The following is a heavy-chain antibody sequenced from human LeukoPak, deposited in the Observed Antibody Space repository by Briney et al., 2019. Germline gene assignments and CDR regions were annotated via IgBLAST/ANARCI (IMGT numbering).Heavy chain of an antibody. CDR1: GYTFTGYY. V-gene: IGHV1-2*02. Sequence: ASVKVSCKASGYTFTGYYMHWVRQAPGQGLEWMGWINPNSGGTNYAQKFQGRVTMTRDTSISTAYMELSRLRSEDTAVYYCARLAAAGNYFDYWGQGTLVTVSS. J-gene: IGHJ4*02. D-gene: IGHD6-13*01. CDR3: ARLAAAGNYFDY. CDR2: INPNSGGT.